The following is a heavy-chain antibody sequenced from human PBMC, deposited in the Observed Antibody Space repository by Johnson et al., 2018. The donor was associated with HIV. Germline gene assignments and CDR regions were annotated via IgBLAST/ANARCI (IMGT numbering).Heavy chain of an antibody. CDR1: GFTFSTYA. D-gene: IGHD1-26*01. CDR3: AREGVSGSYYDALDL. CDR2: ISSDESNK. Sequence: QVQLVESGGGVVQPGRSLRLSCAASGFTFSTYAMHWVRQAPGKGLEWVAVISSDESNKYYADSVKGRFTISRDNSKNTLFLQMDSLRADDTAVYYCAREGVSGSYYDALDLWGQGTMVTVSS. V-gene: IGHV3-30*04. J-gene: IGHJ3*01.